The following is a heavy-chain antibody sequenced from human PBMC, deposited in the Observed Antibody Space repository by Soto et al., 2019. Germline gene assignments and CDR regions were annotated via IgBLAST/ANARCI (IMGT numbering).Heavy chain of an antibody. CDR3: ARRKQWLKEGRGAFDI. V-gene: IGHV1-69*12. Sequence: QVQLVQSGAEVKKPGSSVKVSCKASGGTFSSYAISWVRQAPGQGLEWMGGIIPIFGTANYAQKFQGRVTITEDESTSTADMELSSLRSEDTAVYYCARRKQWLKEGRGAFDIWGQGTMVTVSS. D-gene: IGHD6-19*01. J-gene: IGHJ3*02. CDR1: GGTFSSYA. CDR2: IIPIFGTA.